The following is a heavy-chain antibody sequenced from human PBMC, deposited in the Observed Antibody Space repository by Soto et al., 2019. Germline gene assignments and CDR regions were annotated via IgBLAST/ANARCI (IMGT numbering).Heavy chain of an antibody. Sequence: ASVKVSCKASGYTFTSYYMHWVRQAPGQGLEWMGIINPSGGSTSYAQKFQGRVTMTRDTSTSTVYMELSSLRSEDTAVYYCARDYDILTGYSYFDYWGQGPLVTVSS. CDR1: GYTFTSYY. J-gene: IGHJ4*02. CDR2: INPSGGST. CDR3: ARDYDILTGYSYFDY. D-gene: IGHD3-9*01. V-gene: IGHV1-46*01.